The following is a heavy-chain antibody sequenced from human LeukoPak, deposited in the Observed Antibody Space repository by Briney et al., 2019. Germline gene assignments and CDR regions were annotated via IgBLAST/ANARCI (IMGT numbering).Heavy chain of an antibody. CDR1: GYTFTSYA. D-gene: IGHD6-13*01. J-gene: IGHJ5*02. CDR2: INTNTGNP. V-gene: IGHV7-4-1*02. CDR3: ARAPGDGQQLVFTEQTRGDWYDP. Sequence: ASVKVSCKASGYTFTSYAMNWVRQAPGQGLEWMGWINTNTGNPTYAQGFTGRFVFSLDTSVSTAYLQISSLKAEDTAVYCCARAPGDGQQLVFTEQTRGDWYDPWGQGTLVTVSS.